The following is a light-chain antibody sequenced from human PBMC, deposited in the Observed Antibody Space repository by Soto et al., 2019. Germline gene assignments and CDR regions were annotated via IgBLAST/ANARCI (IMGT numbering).Light chain of an antibody. J-gene: IGLJ1*01. V-gene: IGLV2-8*01. Sequence: QSALTQPPSASGSPGQSVTISCTGTSSDVGGYNFVSWYRQHPGKAPKLMIYEVTKRPSGVPDRFSGSNSGKTASLTVSGLQAEDEADYYCSSYAGSNNRYVFGTGTKLTVL. CDR2: EVT. CDR1: SSDVGGYNF. CDR3: SSYAGSNNRYV.